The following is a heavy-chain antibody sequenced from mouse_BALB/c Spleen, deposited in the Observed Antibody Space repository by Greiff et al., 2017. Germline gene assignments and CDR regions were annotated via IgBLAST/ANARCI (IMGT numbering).Heavy chain of an antibody. CDR1: GYTFTSYW. CDR3: ARGDGYYGYFDV. CDR2: IYPGDGDT. D-gene: IGHD2-3*01. J-gene: IGHJ1*01. V-gene: IGHV1-87*01. Sequence: VQLQQSGAELARPGASVKLSCKASGYTFTSYWMQWVKQRPGQGLEWIGAIYPGDGDTRYTQKFKGKATLTADKSSSTAYMQLSSLASEDSAVYYCARGDGYYGYFDVWGAGTTVTVSS.